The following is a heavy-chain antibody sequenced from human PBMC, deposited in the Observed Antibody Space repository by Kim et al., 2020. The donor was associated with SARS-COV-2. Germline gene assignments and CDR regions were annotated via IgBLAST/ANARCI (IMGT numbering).Heavy chain of an antibody. CDR2: ISYDGSNK. Sequence: GGSLRLSCAASGFTFSSYAMHWVRQAPGKGLEWVAVISYDGSNKYYADSVKGRFTISRDNSKNTLYLQMNSLRAEDTAVYYCAREWELRGDYWGQGTLVTVSS. J-gene: IGHJ4*02. CDR1: GFTFSSYA. V-gene: IGHV3-30*04. CDR3: AREWELRGDY. D-gene: IGHD1-26*01.